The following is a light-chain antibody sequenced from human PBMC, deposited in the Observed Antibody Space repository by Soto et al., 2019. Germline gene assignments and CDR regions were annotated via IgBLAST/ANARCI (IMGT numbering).Light chain of an antibody. J-gene: IGKJ1*01. CDR1: QRVSTF. CDR3: QQSHNWPRT. Sequence: EIVLTQSPGTLSLSPGDRATLSCRASQRVSTFLAWYQQRPGQAPRLLISEASNRATGIPARFSGSGSGTDFTLTISSLAPEDFAVYYCQQSHNWPRTFGQGTKVEIQ. CDR2: EAS. V-gene: IGKV3-11*01.